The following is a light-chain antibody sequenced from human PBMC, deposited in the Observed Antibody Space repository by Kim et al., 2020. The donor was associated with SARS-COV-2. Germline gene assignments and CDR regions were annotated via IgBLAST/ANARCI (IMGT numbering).Light chain of an antibody. Sequence: ASVGDVVPITCRAGQGISSWLSLYQQKAGKAPKLLIYAASSLHSGVPSRFSGRGSGTDFTLTISSLQPEDVATYYCQQANSFPITFGQGTRLEIK. J-gene: IGKJ5*01. CDR1: QGISSW. CDR3: QQANSFPIT. V-gene: IGKV1-12*01. CDR2: AAS.